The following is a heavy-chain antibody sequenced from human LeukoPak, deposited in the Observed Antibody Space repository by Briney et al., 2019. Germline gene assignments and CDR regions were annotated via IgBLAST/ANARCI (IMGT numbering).Heavy chain of an antibody. Sequence: PSQTLSLTCTVSGGSISSGSYYWSWIRQPAGKGLEWIGRIYTSGSTNYNPSLKSRVTISVDTSKSQFSLKLSSVTAADTAVYYCARGSYSSGWSPGYYFDYWGQGTLVTVSS. J-gene: IGHJ4*02. CDR3: ARGSYSSGWSPGYYFDY. CDR1: GGSISSGSYY. V-gene: IGHV4-61*02. CDR2: IYTSGST. D-gene: IGHD6-19*01.